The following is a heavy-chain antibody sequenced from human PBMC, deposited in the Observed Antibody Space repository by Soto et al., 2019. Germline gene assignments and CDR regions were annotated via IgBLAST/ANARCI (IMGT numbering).Heavy chain of an antibody. CDR2: TGATGRTT. CDR3: AAVHNTSRSFDY. D-gene: IGHD1-20*01. J-gene: IGHJ4*02. V-gene: IGHV3-23*01. CDR1: GFTFNIYA. Sequence: GSLRLSCAASGFTFNIYAMTWVRQAPGKGLEWVSTTGATGRTTYYSDAVKGRFTVSRDNSKNTLDLQMSNLRAEDTAVYYCAAVHNTSRSFDYWGPGTLLTVSS.